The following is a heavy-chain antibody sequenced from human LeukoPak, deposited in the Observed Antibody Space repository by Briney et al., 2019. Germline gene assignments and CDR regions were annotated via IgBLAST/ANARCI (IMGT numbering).Heavy chain of an antibody. CDR3: ARRRQPIGTSGYFDY. V-gene: IGHV4-34*01. D-gene: IGHD1-26*01. CDR2: GSERGGT. J-gene: IGHJ4*02. CDR1: GGSLNGHY. Sequence: SETLSLTCAVYGGSLNGHYWSWIRQPPGKGLEWIGEGSERGGTKFNPSLKSRVTISVDTSKNQFSLKLNSVTAADTAVYYCARRRQPIGTSGYFDYWGQETLVTVSS.